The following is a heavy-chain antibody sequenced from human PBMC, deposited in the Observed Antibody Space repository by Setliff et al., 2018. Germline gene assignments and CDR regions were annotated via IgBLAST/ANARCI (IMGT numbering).Heavy chain of an antibody. CDR1: GGSVTSHY. J-gene: IGHJ5*02. CDR2: IFYSGDT. D-gene: IGHD6-6*01. Sequence: KSSETLSLTCAVSGGSVTSHYWRWIRQPPGKGLEWIGFIFYSGDTNSNPSLKSRVTMSVDTSKEQFSLEVAPVTAADAGVYYCARGRNIAARLFDPWGQGTLVTV. V-gene: IGHV4-59*02. CDR3: ARGRNIAARLFDP.